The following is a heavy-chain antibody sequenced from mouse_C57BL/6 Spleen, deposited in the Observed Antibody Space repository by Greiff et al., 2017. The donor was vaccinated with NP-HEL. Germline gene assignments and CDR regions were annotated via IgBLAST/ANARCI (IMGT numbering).Heavy chain of an antibody. Sequence: EVQLQQSGAELVRPGASVKLSCTASGFNIKDDYMHWVKQRPEQGLEWIGWIDPENGDTEYASKFQGKATITADTSSNTAYLQLSSLTSEDTAVYYCTTRYGRSRPSVWGTGTTVTVSS. D-gene: IGHD1-1*01. J-gene: IGHJ1*03. V-gene: IGHV14-4*01. CDR1: GFNIKDDY. CDR2: IDPENGDT. CDR3: TTRYGRSRPSV.